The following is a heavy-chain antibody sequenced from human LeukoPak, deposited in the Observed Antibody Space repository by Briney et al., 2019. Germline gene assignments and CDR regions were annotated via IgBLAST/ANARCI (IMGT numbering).Heavy chain of an antibody. CDR1: EFSVGSNY. CDR3: AKDPTHFRVWDDYDNTRLNY. D-gene: IGHD3-22*01. V-gene: IGHV3-30*02. Sequence: GGSLRLSCAASEFSVGSNYMTWVRQAPGKGLEWVAFIRYDGNNKYYADSVKGRFTISRDNSKNTVYLQMNSLRAEDTAVYYCAKDPTHFRVWDDYDNTRLNYWGQGTLVTVSS. J-gene: IGHJ4*02. CDR2: IRYDGNNK.